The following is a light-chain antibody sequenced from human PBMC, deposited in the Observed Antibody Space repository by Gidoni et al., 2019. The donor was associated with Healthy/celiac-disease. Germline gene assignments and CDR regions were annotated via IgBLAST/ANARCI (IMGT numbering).Light chain of an antibody. V-gene: IGKV3-20*01. CDR3: QQYGSSPQGS. CDR1: QSVSSSY. J-gene: IGKJ2*04. Sequence: EIVLTQSPGTLSLSPVERATIPCRTSQSVSSSYLAWYQQKPGQAPRLVIYGASSRATGIPDRFSGSGSGTDFTLTISRMEPEDFAVYYCQQYGSSPQGSFGQXTKLEIK. CDR2: GAS.